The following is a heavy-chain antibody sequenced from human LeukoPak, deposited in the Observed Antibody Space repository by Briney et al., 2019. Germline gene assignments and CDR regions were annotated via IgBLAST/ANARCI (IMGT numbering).Heavy chain of an antibody. V-gene: IGHV3-7*04. CDR1: RFTLSTYW. Sequence: GGSLRLSCAASRFTLSTYWMSWVRQAPGKGLEWVAHIKQDGSQEYYVDSVKGRFTISRDSAKNSLYLQMNSLRAEDTAVYFCARAFSGWSLDYWGQGTLVTVSS. D-gene: IGHD6-13*01. CDR3: ARAFSGWSLDY. J-gene: IGHJ4*02. CDR2: IKQDGSQE.